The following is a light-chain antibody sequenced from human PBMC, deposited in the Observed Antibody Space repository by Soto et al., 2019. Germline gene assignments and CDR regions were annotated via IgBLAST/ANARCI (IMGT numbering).Light chain of an antibody. CDR3: MQGSHSPIT. CDR2: KVS. V-gene: IGKV2-30*01. J-gene: IGKJ5*01. Sequence: DVVMTQSPLSLPVTLGQPASIACRSMRSLVYSDGDIYLSWFQQGPGQSPRRLIYKVSNRDSGVPDRFSGSGSGTDFTLKISRVEAEDVGVYYCMQGSHSPITFGQGTRLEIK. CDR1: RSLVYSDGDIY.